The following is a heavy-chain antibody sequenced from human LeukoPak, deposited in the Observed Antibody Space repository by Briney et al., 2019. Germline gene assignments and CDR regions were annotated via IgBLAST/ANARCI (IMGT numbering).Heavy chain of an antibody. D-gene: IGHD1-26*01. CDR3: ARDPYSGGYWNYYYYYMDV. CDR1: GFTFSSYN. V-gene: IGHV3-21*01. J-gene: IGHJ6*03. Sequence: GGSLRLSCAASGFTFSSYNMNWVRQAPGKGLEWVSCITSSSSYIYYADSVKGRFTISRDNAKNSLFLQMNSLTAEDTAVYYCARDPYSGGYWNYYYYYMDVWGKGTTVTISS. CDR2: ITSSSSYI.